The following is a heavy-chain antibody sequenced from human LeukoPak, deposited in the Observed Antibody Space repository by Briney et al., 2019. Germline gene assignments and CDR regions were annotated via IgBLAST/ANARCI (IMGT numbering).Heavy chain of an antibody. D-gene: IGHD5-24*01. CDR1: GGTFSSYA. CDR3: ARAGRDGYNYADY. V-gene: IGHV1-69*13. J-gene: IGHJ4*02. CDR2: IIPIFGTA. Sequence: ASVKVSCKASGGTFSSYAISWVRQVPGQGLEWMGGIIPIFGTANYAQKFQGRVTITADESTSTAYMELSSLRSEDTAVYYCARAGRDGYNYADYWGQGTLVTVSS.